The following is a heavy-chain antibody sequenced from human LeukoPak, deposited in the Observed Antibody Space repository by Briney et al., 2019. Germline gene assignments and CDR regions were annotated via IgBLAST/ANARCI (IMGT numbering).Heavy chain of an antibody. D-gene: IGHD6-13*01. CDR2: IGTAGGT. V-gene: IGHV3-13*01. CDR1: GFTFSSYD. CDR3: ARGGIQQQLAGDAFDI. J-gene: IGHJ3*02. Sequence: GGPLRLSCAASGFTFSSYDMHWVRQATGKGLEWVSAIGTAGGTYYPGSVKGRFTISRENAKNSLYLQMNSLRAGDTAVYYCARGGIQQQLAGDAFDIWGQGTMVTVSS.